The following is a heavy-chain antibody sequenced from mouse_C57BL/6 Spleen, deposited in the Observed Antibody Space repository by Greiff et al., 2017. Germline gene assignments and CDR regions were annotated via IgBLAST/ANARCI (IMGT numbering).Heavy chain of an antibody. CDR2: IDPSDSET. CDR3: ARSRQGGDYAMDY. D-gene: IGHD6-1*01. J-gene: IGHJ4*01. Sequence: QVQLQQPGAELVRPGSSVKLSCKASGYTFTSYWMHGVKQRPIQGLEWIGNIDPSDSETHYNQKFKDKATLTVDKSSSTAYMQLSSLISEDSAVYYCARSRQGGDYAMDYWGQGTSVTVSS. CDR1: GYTFTSYW. V-gene: IGHV1-52*01.